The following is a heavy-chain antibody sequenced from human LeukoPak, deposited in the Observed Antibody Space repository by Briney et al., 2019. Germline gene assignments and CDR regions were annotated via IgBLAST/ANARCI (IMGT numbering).Heavy chain of an antibody. J-gene: IGHJ3*01. CDR2: IFHSGSI. CDR1: GYSISSGYY. CDR3: ARMGVSYYYDSSTYFPTAFDV. V-gene: IGHV4-38-2*01. Sequence: SETLSLTCDVSGYSISSGYYWGWIRQSPGEGLEWIATIFHSGSIYYNPSLKSRVTLSVDTSKNQFTLKLGSVTAADTAMYYCARMGVSYYYDSSTYFPTAFDVWGQGTMVSVSS. D-gene: IGHD3-22*01.